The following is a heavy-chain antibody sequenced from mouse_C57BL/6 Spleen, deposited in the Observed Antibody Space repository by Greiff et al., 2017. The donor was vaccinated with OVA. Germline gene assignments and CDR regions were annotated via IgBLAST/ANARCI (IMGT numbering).Heavy chain of an antibody. CDR1: GYTFTSYW. Sequence: VQLQQPGAELVKPGASVKLSCKASGYTFTSYWMQWVKQRPGQGLEWIGEIDPSDSSTNYNQKFKGKATLTVDTSSSTAYSQLSSLTSEDSAVYYGASRGYGNSPWFAYWGQGTLVTVSA. D-gene: IGHD2-10*02. V-gene: IGHV1-50*01. CDR2: IDPSDSST. CDR3: ASRGYGNSPWFAY. J-gene: IGHJ3*01.